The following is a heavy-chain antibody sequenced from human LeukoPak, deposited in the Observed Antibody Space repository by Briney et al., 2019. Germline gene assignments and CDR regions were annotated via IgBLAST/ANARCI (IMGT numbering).Heavy chain of an antibody. Sequence: GGSLRLSCAASGFTFSSYGMHWVRQAPGKGLGWVVVIWYGGSNKYYADSVKGRFTISRDNSKNTLYLQMNSLRAEDTAVYYCASSVVVAAPLDYWGQGTLVTVSS. V-gene: IGHV3-33*01. CDR2: IWYGGSNK. CDR1: GFTFSSYG. CDR3: ASSVVVAAPLDY. D-gene: IGHD2-15*01. J-gene: IGHJ4*02.